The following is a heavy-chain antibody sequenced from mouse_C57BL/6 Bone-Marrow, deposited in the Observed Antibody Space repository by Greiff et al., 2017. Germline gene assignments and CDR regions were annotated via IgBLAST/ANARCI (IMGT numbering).Heavy chain of an antibody. V-gene: IGHV1-81*01. CDR2: IYPRSGNT. D-gene: IGHD1-1*01. J-gene: IGHJ2*01. CDR1: GYTFPSYG. CDR3: AREGDYYGSSYFDY. Sequence: VTLMESGAELARPGASVKLSCKASGYTFPSYGISWVKQRTGQGLEWIGEIYPRSGNTYYNEKFKGKATLTADKSSSTAYMELRSLTSEDSAVYCCAREGDYYGSSYFDYWGQGTTLTVSS.